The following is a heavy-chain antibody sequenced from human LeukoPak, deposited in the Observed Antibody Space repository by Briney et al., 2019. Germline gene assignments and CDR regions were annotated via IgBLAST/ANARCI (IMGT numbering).Heavy chain of an antibody. Sequence: GGSLRLSCAASGFTFSSYGMHWVRQAPGKGLEWVAVISYDGSNKYYADSVKGRFTISRDNSKNTLYLQMNSLRAEDTAVYYCAKDRTVNFDYWGQGTLVTVSS. J-gene: IGHJ4*02. D-gene: IGHD4-17*01. CDR3: AKDRTVNFDY. CDR2: ISYDGSNK. V-gene: IGHV3-30*18. CDR1: GFTFSSYG.